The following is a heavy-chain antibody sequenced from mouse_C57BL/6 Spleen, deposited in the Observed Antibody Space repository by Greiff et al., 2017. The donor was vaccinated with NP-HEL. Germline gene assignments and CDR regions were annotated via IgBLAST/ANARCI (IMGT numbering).Heavy chain of an antibody. Sequence: QVQLKESGAELAKPGASVKLSCKASGYTFTSYWMHWVKQRPGQGLEWIGYINPSSGYTKYNQKFKDKATLTADKSSSTAYMQLSSLTYEDSAVYYCAKSDGYYVYYFDYWGQGTTLTVSS. CDR3: AKSDGYYVYYFDY. CDR2: INPSSGYT. J-gene: IGHJ2*01. CDR1: GYTFTSYW. V-gene: IGHV1-7*01. D-gene: IGHD2-3*01.